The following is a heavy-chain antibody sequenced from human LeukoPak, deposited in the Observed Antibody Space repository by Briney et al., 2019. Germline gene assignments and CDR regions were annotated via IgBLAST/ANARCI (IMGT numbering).Heavy chain of an antibody. CDR3: AKVPYSDYGSGRPPFMDV. CDR1: GFTFSNYA. D-gene: IGHD3-10*01. Sequence: AGSLRFSCAASGFTFSNYAMSWVRQAPGKGLEWVSTITYSGGTTYYADSVKGRFSISRDNSKNTLYLQMDSLRDEDTAVYYCAKVPYSDYGSGRPPFMDVWGHGTTVAISS. V-gene: IGHV3-23*01. CDR2: ITYSGGTT. J-gene: IGHJ6*02.